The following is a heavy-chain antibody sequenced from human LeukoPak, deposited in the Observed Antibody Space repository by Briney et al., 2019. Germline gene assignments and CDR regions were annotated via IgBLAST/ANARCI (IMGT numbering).Heavy chain of an antibody. V-gene: IGHV3-23*01. J-gene: IGHJ4*02. CDR1: GFTFSSYG. CDR2: IGGSGGST. D-gene: IGHD3-10*01. Sequence: GGTLRLSCAASGFTFSSYGMSWVRQAPGKGLEWVSTIGGSGGSTYYADSVKGRFTISRDNAKNTLYLQMNSLRAEDTAVYYCARKAGYYYGSGDYWGQGTLVTVSS. CDR3: ARKAGYYYGSGDY.